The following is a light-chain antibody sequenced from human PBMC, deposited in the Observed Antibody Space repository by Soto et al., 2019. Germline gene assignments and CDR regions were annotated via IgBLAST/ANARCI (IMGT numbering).Light chain of an antibody. V-gene: IGKV1-39*01. Sequence: IPITPSPSTLSASVGDKITITFPVSQSISTYLSWYQQKPGKVPKLLIYGASSLQTGVPSRFSGSGSGTEFIFTISSLQPEDFATYYCQQYHSSPTWTFGQGTKVDIK. CDR3: QQYHSSPTWT. CDR1: QSISTY. CDR2: GAS. J-gene: IGKJ1*01.